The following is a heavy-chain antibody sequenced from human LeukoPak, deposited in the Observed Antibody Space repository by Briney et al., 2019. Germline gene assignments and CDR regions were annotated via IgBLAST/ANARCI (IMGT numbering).Heavy chain of an antibody. J-gene: IGHJ6*02. CDR2: IYPGDSDT. Sequence: GESLKISCKGSGYIFTSYWIGWVRQMPGKGLEWTGIIYPGDSDTRYSPSFQGQVTISADKSIGTAYLQWSSLKASDTAMYYCARESNYYGSGSHYYYGMDVWGQGTTVTVSS. V-gene: IGHV5-51*01. CDR3: ARESNYYGSGSHYYYGMDV. D-gene: IGHD3-10*01. CDR1: GYIFTSYW.